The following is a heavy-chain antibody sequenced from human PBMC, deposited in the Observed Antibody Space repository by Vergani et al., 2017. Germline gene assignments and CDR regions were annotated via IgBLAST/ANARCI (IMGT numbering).Heavy chain of an antibody. CDR3: ARHLRQLARNDVFDI. V-gene: IGHV4-39*01. Sequence: QLQLQESGPRLVKPSETLSLTCSLSGMSISNNNYYWGWIRQPPGKGLEWIGSIFNSRNNNYSPSLKSRVSISVDTSKNQFYLNLNCVTSADTAVYYCARHLRQLARNDVFDIWGHGTLVTVSS. CDR2: IFNSRNN. D-gene: IGHD6-6*01. CDR1: GMSISNNNYY. J-gene: IGHJ3*02.